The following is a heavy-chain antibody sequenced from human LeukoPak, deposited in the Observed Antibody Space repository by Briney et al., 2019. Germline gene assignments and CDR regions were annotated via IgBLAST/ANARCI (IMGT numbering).Heavy chain of an antibody. CDR3: ARVPRLGGPANGMDV. D-gene: IGHD3-16*01. J-gene: IGHJ6*02. CDR2: IIPIFGTA. CDR1: GGTFSSYA. Sequence: GASVKVFCKASGGTFSSYAISWVRQAPGQGLEWMGGIIPIFGTANYAQKFQGRVTITADESTSTAYMELSSLRSEDTAVYYCARVPRLGGPANGMDVWGQGTTVTVSS. V-gene: IGHV1-69*13.